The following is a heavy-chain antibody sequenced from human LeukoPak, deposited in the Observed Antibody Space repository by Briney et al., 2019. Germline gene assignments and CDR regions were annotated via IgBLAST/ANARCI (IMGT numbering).Heavy chain of an antibody. CDR1: GGSFSGYY. D-gene: IGHD4-17*01. Sequence: SETLSLTCAVYGGSFSGYYWSWIRQPPGKGLEWIGKINHSGSTNYNPSLKSRVTISVDTSKNQFSLKLSSVTAAETAVYYCARVPTVTTGYYFDYWGQGTLVTVSS. CDR2: INHSGST. J-gene: IGHJ4*02. V-gene: IGHV4-34*01. CDR3: ARVPTVTTGYYFDY.